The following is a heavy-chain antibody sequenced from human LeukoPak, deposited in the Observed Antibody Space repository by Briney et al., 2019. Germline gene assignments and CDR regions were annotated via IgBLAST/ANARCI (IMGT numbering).Heavy chain of an antibody. V-gene: IGHV4-4*07. CDR2: IYTSGST. D-gene: IGHD6-19*01. CDR1: GGSISSYY. Sequence: SETLSLTCTVSGGSISSYYWSWIRQPAGKGLEWIGRIYTSGSTNYNPSLKSRVTMSVDTSKNQFPLKLSSVTAADTAVYYCAISSIAVAGTQHWGQGTLVTVSS. CDR3: AISSIAVAGTQH. J-gene: IGHJ1*01.